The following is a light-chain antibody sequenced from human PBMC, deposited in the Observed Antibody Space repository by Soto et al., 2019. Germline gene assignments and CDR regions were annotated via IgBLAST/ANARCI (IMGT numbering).Light chain of an antibody. Sequence: QSVLTQPPSASGTPGQRVTISCSGASSNIGSNAVNWYQQLPGTAPQLLIYTNNQRPSGVPDRFSGSKSGTSASLAITGLQSEDEADYHCAAWDDILNALVFGGGTKLTVL. CDR3: AAWDDILNALV. CDR1: SSNIGSNA. J-gene: IGLJ3*02. CDR2: TNN. V-gene: IGLV1-44*01.